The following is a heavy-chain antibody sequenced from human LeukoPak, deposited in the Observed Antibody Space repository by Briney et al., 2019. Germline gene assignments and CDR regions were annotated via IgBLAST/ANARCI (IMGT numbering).Heavy chain of an antibody. CDR3: ASERKRWLQYYYFDY. CDR2: MNPNSGYT. D-gene: IGHD5-24*01. Sequence: ASVKVSCKASGYTFSNFDLNWVRQATGQGLEWVGYMNPNSGYTAYAQKFQGRVTITRDTSISTLYMELSSLRSEDTAVYYCASERKRWLQYYYFDYWGQGTLVTVSS. CDR1: GYTFSNFD. J-gene: IGHJ4*02. V-gene: IGHV1-8*03.